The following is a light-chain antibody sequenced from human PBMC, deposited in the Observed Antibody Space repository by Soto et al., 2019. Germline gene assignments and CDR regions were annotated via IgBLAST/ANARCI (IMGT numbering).Light chain of an antibody. CDR2: EVS. J-gene: IGLJ2*01. V-gene: IGLV2-14*01. CDR3: SSYKSGATLV. CDR1: SSDVGGYKH. Sequence: QSALTQPASVSGSPGQSITISCTGTSSDVGGYKHVAWYQQYPGKAPKLIIFEVSDRPSGVSNRFSGSKSGNTASLSISGLQPEDEADYYCSSYKSGATLVFGGWTKLTVL.